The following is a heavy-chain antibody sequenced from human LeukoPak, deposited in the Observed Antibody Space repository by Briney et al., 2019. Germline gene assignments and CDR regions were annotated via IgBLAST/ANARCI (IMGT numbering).Heavy chain of an antibody. D-gene: IGHD2-2*01. V-gene: IGHV1-18*01. CDR2: ISAYNGNT. J-gene: IGHJ4*02. CDR3: ARMRDIVVVPAASPFDY. CDR1: GYTFTNYG. Sequence: AASVKLFCKASGYTFTNYGISWVRQAPGHGLEWMGWISAYNGNTNDAQKLQGRVTMTTDTSTSTAYMELRSLRSDDTAVYYCARMRDIVVVPAASPFDYLGQGTLVTVSS.